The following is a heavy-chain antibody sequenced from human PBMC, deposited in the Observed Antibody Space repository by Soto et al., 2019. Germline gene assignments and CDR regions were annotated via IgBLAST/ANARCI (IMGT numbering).Heavy chain of an antibody. CDR1: GFTFSSYA. CDR3: VKPPAGDSSGYYYLNYYYYGMDV. D-gene: IGHD3-22*01. CDR2: ISSNGGST. J-gene: IGHJ6*02. Sequence: GGSLRLSCSASGFTFSSYAMHWVRQAPGKGLEYVSAISSNGGSTYYADSVKGRFTISRDNSKNTLYLQMSSLRAEDTAVYYCVKPPAGDSSGYYYLNYYYYGMDVWGQGTTVTVSS. V-gene: IGHV3-64D*08.